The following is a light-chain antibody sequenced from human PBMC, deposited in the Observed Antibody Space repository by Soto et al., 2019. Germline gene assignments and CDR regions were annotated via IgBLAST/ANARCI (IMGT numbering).Light chain of an antibody. V-gene: IGKV3-15*01. CDR3: QQCNNWPLT. J-gene: IGKJ2*01. Sequence: EIQMTQSPATLSLSPGERAALSCRASQSINSELAWYQQKPGQPPRLLIYDASSRATGVPARFSGSESGSEFTLTISGLQSEDFAVYYCQQCNNWPLTFGQGTRLEI. CDR1: QSINSE. CDR2: DAS.